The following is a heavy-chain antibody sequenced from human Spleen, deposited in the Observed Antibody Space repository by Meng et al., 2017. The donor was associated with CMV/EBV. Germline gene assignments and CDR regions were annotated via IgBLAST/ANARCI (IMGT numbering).Heavy chain of an antibody. V-gene: IGHV4-4*02. D-gene: IGHD5-24*01. J-gene: IGHJ5*02. CDR1: GDSISSSFW. Sequence: AFSGDSISSSFWWSWVRQPPGKGLEWIGEIFHSGISNYNPSLKSRVTISVDKSKNQFALKLTSVTAADTAVYYCARMATRPTDFFDPWGRGTLVTVSS. CDR2: IFHSGIS. CDR3: ARMATRPTDFFDP.